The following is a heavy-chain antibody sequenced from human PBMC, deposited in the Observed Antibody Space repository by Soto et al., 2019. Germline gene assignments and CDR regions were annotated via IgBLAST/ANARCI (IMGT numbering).Heavy chain of an antibody. J-gene: IGHJ6*02. CDR1: GYTFTGYY. CDR2: INPNSGGT. V-gene: IGHV1-2*02. CDR3: ARGDGSGSYYNYYYGMDV. D-gene: IGHD3-10*01. Sequence: ASVKVSCKASGYTFTGYYMHWARQAPGQGLEWMGWINPNSGGTNYAQKFQGRVTMTRDTSISTAYMELSRLRSDDTAVYYCARGDGSGSYYNYYYGMDVWGQGTTVTVSS.